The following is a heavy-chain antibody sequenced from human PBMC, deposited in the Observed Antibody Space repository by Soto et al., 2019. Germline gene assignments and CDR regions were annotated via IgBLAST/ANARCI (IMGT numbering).Heavy chain of an antibody. V-gene: IGHV4-59*01. CDR2: MYNTGST. CDR3: ARDLWGYCGADCYPLDV. CDR1: GGSISSYY. Sequence: QVRLQESGPGLVKPSETLSLTCTVSGGSISSYYWSWIRQPPGKGLEWIGYMYNTGSTIYNPSLKSRVTISVDTSKNPFYLKLNSVTAADTAVYYCARDLWGYCGADCYPLDVWGQGTTVTVSS. J-gene: IGHJ6*02. D-gene: IGHD2-21*02.